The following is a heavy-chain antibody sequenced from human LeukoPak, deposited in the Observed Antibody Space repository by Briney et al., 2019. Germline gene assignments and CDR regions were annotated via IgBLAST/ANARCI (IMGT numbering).Heavy chain of an antibody. CDR3: ARDFDSSGYYRGCFDY. CDR2: ISYDGSNK. Sequence: PGGSLRLSCAASGLTFSSYGIHWVRQAPGKGLEWVALISYDGSNKYYADSVKGRFSISRDNSKNTLYLQMNSLRAEDTAVYYCARDFDSSGYYRGCFDYWGQGTLVTVSS. CDR1: GLTFSSYG. V-gene: IGHV3-30*03. J-gene: IGHJ4*02. D-gene: IGHD3-22*01.